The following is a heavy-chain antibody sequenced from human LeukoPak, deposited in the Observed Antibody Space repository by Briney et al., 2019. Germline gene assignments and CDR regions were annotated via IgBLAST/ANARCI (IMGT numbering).Heavy chain of an antibody. J-gene: IGHJ4*02. Sequence: SGGSLRLSCAASGFTFGTYAMHWVRQAPGKGLEWVAVISYDGSNKYYADSVQGRFTISRDNSKNTLFLQMNSLRAEDTAVYYCAKGGRTFDYWGQGTLVTVSS. CDR3: AKGGRTFDY. V-gene: IGHV3-30-3*01. CDR1: GFTFGTYA. CDR2: ISYDGSNK. D-gene: IGHD1/OR15-1a*01.